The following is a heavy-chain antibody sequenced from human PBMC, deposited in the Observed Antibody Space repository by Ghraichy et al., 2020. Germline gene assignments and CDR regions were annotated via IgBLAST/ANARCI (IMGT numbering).Heavy chain of an antibody. Sequence: SVKVSCKASGGTFSSYAISWVRQAPGQGLEWMGGIIPIFGTANYAQKFQGRVTITADESTSTAYMELSSLRSEDTAVYYCARLPNARVVSGGWFDPWGQGTLVTVSS. CDR2: IIPIFGTA. D-gene: IGHD2-21*01. CDR1: GGTFSSYA. V-gene: IGHV1-69*13. CDR3: ARLPNARVVSGGWFDP. J-gene: IGHJ5*02.